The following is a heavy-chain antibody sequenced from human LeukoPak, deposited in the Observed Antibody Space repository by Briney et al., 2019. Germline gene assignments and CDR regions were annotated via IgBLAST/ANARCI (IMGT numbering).Heavy chain of an antibody. J-gene: IGHJ5*02. CDR2: IYPGDSDT. V-gene: IGHV5-51*01. Sequence: GESLKISCKGSGYSFTSYWIGWVRQMPGKGLEWMGVIYPGDSDTRYSPSFQGQVTISADKSISTAYLQWSSLKASDTAMYYCARIAVAGTGVRWFDPWGQGTLVTVSS. D-gene: IGHD6-19*01. CDR1: GYSFTSYW. CDR3: ARIAVAGTGVRWFDP.